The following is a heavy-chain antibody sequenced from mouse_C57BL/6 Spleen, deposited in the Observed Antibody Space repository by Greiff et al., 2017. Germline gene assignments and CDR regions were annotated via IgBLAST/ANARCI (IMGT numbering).Heavy chain of an antibody. CDR2: ISSGGDYI. CDR1: GFTFSSYA. D-gene: IGHD2-4*01. CDR3: TRGYYDPYYFDY. J-gene: IGHJ2*01. V-gene: IGHV5-9-1*02. Sequence: EVKLVESGEGLVKPGGSLKLSCAASGFTFSSYAMSWVRQTPEKRLEWVAYISSGGDYIYYADTVKGRFTISRDNARNTLYLQMSSLKSEDTAMYYCTRGYYDPYYFDYWGQGTTLTVSS.